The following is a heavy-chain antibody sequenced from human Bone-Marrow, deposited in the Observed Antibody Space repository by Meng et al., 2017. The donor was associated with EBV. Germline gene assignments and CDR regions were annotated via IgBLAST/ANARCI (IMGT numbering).Heavy chain of an antibody. CDR3: ARDSISSSFYFDY. J-gene: IGHJ4*02. D-gene: IGHD6-6*01. Sequence: QVQLVESXXXXXQXXWXXRLSCAASGFTFSSFGMHWVRQAPGKGLEWVAIVWFDGNNKYYADSVRGRFTISRDNSENTVYLQMNSLRAEDTAIYYCARDSISSSFYFDYWGQGTLVTVSS. V-gene: IGHV3-33*01. CDR2: VWFDGNNK. CDR1: GFTFSSFG.